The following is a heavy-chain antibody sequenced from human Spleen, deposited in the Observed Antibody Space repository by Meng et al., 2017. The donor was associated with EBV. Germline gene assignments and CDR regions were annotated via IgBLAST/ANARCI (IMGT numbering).Heavy chain of an antibody. CDR1: GFTFSSDW. Sequence: EVHLLESGGGLVQPGGSLRLSCAASGFTFSSDWMHWVRQAPGKGLAWVSRINSDGHSTSYADSVKGRFTISRDNAKNTLYLQMNSLRAEDTAVYYCARGLDYWGQGSLVTVSS. CDR2: INSDGHST. V-gene: IGHV3-74*02. J-gene: IGHJ4*02. CDR3: ARGLDY. D-gene: IGHD3/OR15-3a*01.